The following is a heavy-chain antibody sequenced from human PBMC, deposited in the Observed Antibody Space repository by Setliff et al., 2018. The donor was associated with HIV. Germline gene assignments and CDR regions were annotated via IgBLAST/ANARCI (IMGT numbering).Heavy chain of an antibody. Sequence: GSLRLSCVASGFSFSTSVINWVRQAPGRGLEWVATISSFGGDTFYADSVKGRFTVSRDNSKHTLYLQMTGLRAADTAVYFCAKVGSSSNDYWGQGTLVTVSS. CDR2: ISSFGGDT. CDR1: GFSFSTSV. V-gene: IGHV3-23*01. J-gene: IGHJ4*02. D-gene: IGHD6-13*01. CDR3: AKVGSSSNDY.